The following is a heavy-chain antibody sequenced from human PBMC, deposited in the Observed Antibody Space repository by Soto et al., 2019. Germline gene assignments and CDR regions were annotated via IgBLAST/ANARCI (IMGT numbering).Heavy chain of an antibody. CDR1: GGSISSYY. D-gene: IGHD3-16*01. CDR2: IYTSGST. Sequence: PSETLSLTCTVYGGSISSYYWSWIRQPAGKGLEWIGRIYTSGSTNYNPSLKSRVTMSVDTSKNQFSLKLSSVTAADTAVYYCARHAVMACYFNYCCQGTLVTVS. J-gene: IGHJ4*02. CDR3: ARHAVMACYFNY. V-gene: IGHV4-4*07.